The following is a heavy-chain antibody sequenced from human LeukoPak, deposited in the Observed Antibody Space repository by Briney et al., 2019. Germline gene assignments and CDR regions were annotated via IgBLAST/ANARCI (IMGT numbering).Heavy chain of an antibody. CDR2: ISSSSSTI. Sequence: GGSLRLSCAASGFTFSSFSMNWVRQAPGKGLEWVTYISSSSSTIYYADSVKGRFTISRDNPKNSLYLQMNSLRAEDTAVYFCVRDMDVWAQGTTVTVSS. CDR1: GFTFSSFS. CDR3: VRDMDV. V-gene: IGHV3-48*04. J-gene: IGHJ6*02.